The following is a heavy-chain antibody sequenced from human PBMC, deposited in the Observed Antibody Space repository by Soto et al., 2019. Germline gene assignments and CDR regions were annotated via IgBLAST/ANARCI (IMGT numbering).Heavy chain of an antibody. CDR2: IYNSGST. D-gene: IGHD3-22*01. CDR3: AREYYYDSSGYYSRGAFDI. Sequence: SETLSLTCTVSGGSISNYYWNWIRQPPGKGLEWIGSIYNSGSTNYNPSLRSRVTISVDTSKNQFSLKQSSVTAADTAVYYCAREYYYDSSGYYSRGAFDIWGQGTMVTVSS. CDR1: GGSISNYY. J-gene: IGHJ3*02. V-gene: IGHV4-59*01.